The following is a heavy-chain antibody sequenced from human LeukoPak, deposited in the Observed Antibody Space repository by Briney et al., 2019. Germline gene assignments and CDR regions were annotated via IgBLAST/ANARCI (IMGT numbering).Heavy chain of an antibody. CDR1: GFTFSTYG. V-gene: IGHV3-23*01. Sequence: GGSLRLSCAASGFTFSTYGMSWVRQPPGKGLEWVSHIRGSGGGTYYADSVKGRFTISRDNSKDTLYLQMNSLRDEDTAVYYCARDLYDRGSDVWGKGTTVTISS. D-gene: IGHD1-1*01. CDR3: ARDLYDRGSDV. CDR2: IRGSGGGT. J-gene: IGHJ6*04.